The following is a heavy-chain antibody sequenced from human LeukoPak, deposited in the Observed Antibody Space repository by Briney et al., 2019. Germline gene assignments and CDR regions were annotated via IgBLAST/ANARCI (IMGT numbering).Heavy chain of an antibody. CDR3: AKGYGSGSYYNWFDP. CDR2: ISGSGGST. D-gene: IGHD3-10*01. Sequence: PGGSLRLSCAASGFTFSSYAMSWVRQAPGKGLEWVSAISGSGGSTYYADSLKGRFTISRDNSKNPLYLQITSLRAEDTAVYYCAKGYGSGSYYNWFDPWGQGTLVTVSS. CDR1: GFTFSSYA. J-gene: IGHJ5*02. V-gene: IGHV3-23*01.